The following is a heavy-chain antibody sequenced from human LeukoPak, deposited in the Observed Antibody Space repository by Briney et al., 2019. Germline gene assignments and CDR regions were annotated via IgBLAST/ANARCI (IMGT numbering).Heavy chain of an antibody. CDR2: LYSDGNT. Sequence: GGSLRLSCATSGFTVSNNYMSRVRQAPGRGLEWVSVLYSDGNTYYPDSAKGRFTISRDNSKNVLYLQMNSLRADDTAVYYCARLLTTAIKWAWYFDLWGRGTLVTVSS. J-gene: IGHJ2*01. CDR3: ARLLTTAIKWAWYFDL. CDR1: GFTVSNNY. D-gene: IGHD4-17*01. V-gene: IGHV3-66*04.